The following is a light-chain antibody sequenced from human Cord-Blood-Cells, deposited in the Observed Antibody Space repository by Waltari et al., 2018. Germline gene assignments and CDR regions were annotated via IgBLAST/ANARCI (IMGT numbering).Light chain of an antibody. CDR2: DAS. CDR1: QSISSW. J-gene: IGKJ1*01. Sequence: DIQTTQSPSTLSASVGATVTITCRASQSISSWLAWYQQKPGKAPKLLIYDASSLESGVPSRFSGSGSGTEFTLTISSLQPDDFATYYCQQYNSYSQAFGQGTKVEIK. V-gene: IGKV1-5*01. CDR3: QQYNSYSQA.